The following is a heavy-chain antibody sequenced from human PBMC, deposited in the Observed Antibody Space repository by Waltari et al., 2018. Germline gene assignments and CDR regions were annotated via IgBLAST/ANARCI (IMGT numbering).Heavy chain of an antibody. D-gene: IGHD6-6*01. CDR3: ASRARWRYSSSNYYYYGMDV. CDR2: IYYSGST. V-gene: IGHV4-39*07. CDR1: GGSISSSSYY. J-gene: IGHJ6*02. Sequence: QLQLQESGPGLVKPSETLSLTCTVSGGSISSSSYYWGWIRQPPGKGLGWIGSIYYSGSTYYNPSLKSRVTISVDTSKNQFSLKLSSVTAADTAVYYCASRARWRYSSSNYYYYGMDVWGQGTTVTVSS.